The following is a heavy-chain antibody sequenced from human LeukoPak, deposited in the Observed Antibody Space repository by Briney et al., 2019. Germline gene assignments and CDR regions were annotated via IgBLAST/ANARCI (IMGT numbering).Heavy chain of an antibody. CDR3: ARAPIAAPHDY. J-gene: IGHJ4*02. Sequence: GGSLRLSCASSGFTFRSYPMHWVHRAQGKGLEWVAVISSDGSNKYYADSVKGRSTISRDNSKNTLYLQMNSLRAEDTAVYYCARAPIAAPHDYWGQGTLVTVSS. CDR1: GFTFRSYP. CDR2: ISSDGSNK. V-gene: IGHV3-30*04. D-gene: IGHD6-13*01.